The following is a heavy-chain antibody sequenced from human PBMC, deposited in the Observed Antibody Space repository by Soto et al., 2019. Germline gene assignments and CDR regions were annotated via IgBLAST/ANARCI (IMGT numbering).Heavy chain of an antibody. Sequence: QVQLVESGGGVVQPGRSLRLSCAASGFTFSSYGMHWVRQAPGKGLEWVAVIWYDGSNKYYADSVKGRFTISRDNSKNTLYLQMNSLRAADTAAYYCARDFYDYVWASYPTTLYYFDYWGQGTPVTVSS. CDR1: GFTFSSYG. CDR3: ARDFYDYVWASYPTTLYYFDY. J-gene: IGHJ4*02. CDR2: IWYDGSNK. D-gene: IGHD3-16*02. V-gene: IGHV3-33*01.